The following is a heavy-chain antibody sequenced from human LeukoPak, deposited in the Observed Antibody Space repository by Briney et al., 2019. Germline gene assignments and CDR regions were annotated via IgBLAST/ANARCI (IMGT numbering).Heavy chain of an antibody. V-gene: IGHV4-30-4*01. D-gene: IGHD3-22*01. CDR1: GGSISSGDYY. CDR3: ARGIVVVAYFDY. J-gene: IGHJ4*02. CDR2: IYYSGST. Sequence: SQTLSLTCTVSGGSISSGDYYWSWIRQPPGKGLEWIGCIYYSGSTYYNPSLKSRITISVDTSKNQFSLKLSSVTAADTAVYYCARGIVVVAYFDYWGQGTLVTVSS.